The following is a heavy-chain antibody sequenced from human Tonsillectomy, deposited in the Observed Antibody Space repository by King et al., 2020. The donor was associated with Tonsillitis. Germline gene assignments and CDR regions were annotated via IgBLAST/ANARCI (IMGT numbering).Heavy chain of an antibody. D-gene: IGHD5-24*01. J-gene: IGHJ4*02. CDR1: GYSFTSFW. V-gene: IGHV5-10-1*03. CDR2: IDPSDSYS. CDR3: ARHGSEMATIPLDY. Sequence: IQLVQSGAEVKKPGESLRISCKGSGYSFTSFWIWVRQMPGKGLEWMGRIDPSDSYSNYSPSFQGHVTISADKSFSTAYLQWTSLKASDTAMYYCARHGSEMATIPLDYWGQGTLVTVSS.